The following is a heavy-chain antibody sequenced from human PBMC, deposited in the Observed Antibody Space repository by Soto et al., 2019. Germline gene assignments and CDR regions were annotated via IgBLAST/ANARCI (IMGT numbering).Heavy chain of an antibody. CDR1: GGSISSYY. J-gene: IGHJ5*02. Sequence: QVQLQESGPGLVKPSETLSLTCTVSGGSISSYYWSWIRQPPGKGLEWIGYIYYSGSTNYNPSLKSRVTISVDTSKNQFSLKLSSATAADTAVYYCARENCSGGSCYSLYWFDPWGQGTLVTVSS. V-gene: IGHV4-59*01. CDR2: IYYSGST. CDR3: ARENCSGGSCYSLYWFDP. D-gene: IGHD2-15*01.